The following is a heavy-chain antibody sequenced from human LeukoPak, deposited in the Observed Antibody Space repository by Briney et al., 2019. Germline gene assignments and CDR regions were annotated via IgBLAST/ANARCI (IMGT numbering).Heavy chain of an antibody. CDR1: GGSISSSSYY. CDR2: IYYSGST. D-gene: IGHD3-22*01. J-gene: IGHJ4*02. Sequence: SETLSLTCTVSGGSISSSSYYWGWIRQPPGKGLEWIGSIYYSGSTYYNPSLKSRVTISVDTSKNQFSLKLISVTAADTAVYYCARGYDSSGYFDYWGQGTLVTVSS. V-gene: IGHV4-39*01. CDR3: ARGYDSSGYFDY.